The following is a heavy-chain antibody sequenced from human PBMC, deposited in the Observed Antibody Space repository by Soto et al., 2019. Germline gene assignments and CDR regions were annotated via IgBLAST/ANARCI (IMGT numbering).Heavy chain of an antibody. Sequence: ASVKVSCKVSGYTLTELSMHWVRQAPGKGLEWMGGFDPEDGETIYAQKFQGRVTMTEDTSTDTAYMELSSLRSEDTAVYYCATGISVARQFDYWGQGTLVTVSS. CDR2: FDPEDGET. CDR3: ATGISVARQFDY. D-gene: IGHD6-19*01. J-gene: IGHJ4*02. V-gene: IGHV1-24*01. CDR1: GYTLTELS.